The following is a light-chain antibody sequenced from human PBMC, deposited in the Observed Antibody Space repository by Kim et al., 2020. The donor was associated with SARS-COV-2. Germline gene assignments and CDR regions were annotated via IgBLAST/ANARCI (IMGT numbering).Light chain of an antibody. Sequence: PDPISFRSSQILVYSDGNIYLNWFHQRPGQSPRRLIYKVSNRDSGVPDRFSGSGSGTDFTLQISRVEAEDVGVYYCMQGTHWPFTFGPGTKVDIK. CDR3: MQGTHWPFT. CDR1: QILVYSDGNIY. V-gene: IGKV2-30*01. CDR2: KVS. J-gene: IGKJ3*01.